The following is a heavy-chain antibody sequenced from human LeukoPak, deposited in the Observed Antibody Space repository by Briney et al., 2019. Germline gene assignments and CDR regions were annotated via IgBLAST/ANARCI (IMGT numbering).Heavy chain of an antibody. CDR3: ARAILAYCSSTSCYYYYGMDV. D-gene: IGHD2-2*01. CDR1: GGSFSGYY. CDR2: INHSGST. J-gene: IGHJ6*02. Sequence: PSETLSLTCAVYGGSFSGYYWSWIRQPPGKGLEWIGEINHSGSTNYNPSLKSRVTISVDTSKNQFSLKLSSVTAADTAVYYCARAILAYCSSTSCYYYYGMDVWGQGTTVTVSS. V-gene: IGHV4-34*01.